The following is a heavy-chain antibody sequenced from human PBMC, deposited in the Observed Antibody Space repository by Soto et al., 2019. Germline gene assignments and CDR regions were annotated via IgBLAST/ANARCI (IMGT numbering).Heavy chain of an antibody. D-gene: IGHD3-10*01. J-gene: IGHJ4*02. CDR3: AKDRPNYFGSGGGYYRSGGDY. V-gene: IGHV3-23*01. CDR2: ITGNGGTT. CDR1: GITFSSFA. Sequence: EVQLLESGGGLVQDGGSLRLSCAASGITFSSFAMSWVRQTPGKGLQWVSSITGNGGTTYYADSVKGRFTMSRDNSENKLYLQMNSVRAEDTAVYYCAKDRPNYFGSGGGYYRSGGDYWGQGTLVTVSS.